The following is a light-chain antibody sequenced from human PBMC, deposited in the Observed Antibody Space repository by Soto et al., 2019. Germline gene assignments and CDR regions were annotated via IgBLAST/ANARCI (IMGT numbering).Light chain of an antibody. CDR2: GAS. CDR3: QQHNNWPPWT. V-gene: IGKV3-15*01. CDR1: QSVSSN. Sequence: EIVMTQSPATLSVSPGERATLSCRASQSVSSNLAWYQQKPGRAPRLLMYGASTRSTGIRDRFSGSGSGTEFTLTISSLQSEDFAVYYCQQHNNWPPWTFGQGNKVEI. J-gene: IGKJ1*01.